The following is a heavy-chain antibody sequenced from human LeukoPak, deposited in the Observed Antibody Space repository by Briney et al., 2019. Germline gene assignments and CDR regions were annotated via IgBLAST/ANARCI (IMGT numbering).Heavy chain of an antibody. CDR2: IYNSGST. CDR3: ARGHSIEHYYYYYYTAV. V-gene: IGHV4-59*01. CDR1: GDSLSYFY. Sequence: PAETLSLTCTVSGDSLSYFYGSWIRQPPGKGLEWVGYIYNSGSTNYNPSLKSRVPISLDTSQNQFSLKLSSVTATDTAVYYCARGHSIEHYYYYYYTAVWGKGTTVTV. J-gene: IGHJ6*03. D-gene: IGHD4-11*01.